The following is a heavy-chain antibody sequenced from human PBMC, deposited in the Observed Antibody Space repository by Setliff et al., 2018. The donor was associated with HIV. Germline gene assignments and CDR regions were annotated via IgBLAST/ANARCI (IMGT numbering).Heavy chain of an antibody. CDR1: GGSISNYY. CDR3: ARHKSQPYYFDY. CDR2: IYTSGST. J-gene: IGHJ4*02. V-gene: IGHV4-4*09. Sequence: PSETLSLTCTVPGGSISNYYWSWIRQPPGKGLEWIGYIYTSGSTNYYPSLKSRVTISVDTSKNQFSLKLSSVTAADTAVYYCARHKSQPYYFDYWGQGTLVTVSS.